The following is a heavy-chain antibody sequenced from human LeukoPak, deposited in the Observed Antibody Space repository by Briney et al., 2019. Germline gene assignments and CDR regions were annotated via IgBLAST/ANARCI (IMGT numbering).Heavy chain of an antibody. CDR2: INSDGSST. CDR3: ARNYDSSGYFDY. CDR1: GFTFSSYW. D-gene: IGHD3-22*01. V-gene: IGHV3-74*01. Sequence: GGSLRLSCAASGFTFSSYWMHWVRQAPGKGLVWVSRINSDGSSTSYADSVKGRFTISRDNAKNTLYLQMNSLRAEDTAVYCCARNYDSSGYFDYWGQGTLVTVSS. J-gene: IGHJ4*02.